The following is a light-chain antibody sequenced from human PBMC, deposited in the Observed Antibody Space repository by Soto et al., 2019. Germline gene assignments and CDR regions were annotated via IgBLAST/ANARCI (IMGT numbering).Light chain of an antibody. V-gene: IGKV3-15*01. CDR2: AAS. CDR1: QSVSRN. J-gene: IGKJ1*01. Sequence: EIVMTQSPATLSVSPGERATLSCRASQSVSRNLAWYQQKPGQAPRLLIYAASTRATGVPARFSGSGSGKEFTLTISNLQSEDFAVYYCEHYNNWPRTFGQGTKVEVK. CDR3: EHYNNWPRT.